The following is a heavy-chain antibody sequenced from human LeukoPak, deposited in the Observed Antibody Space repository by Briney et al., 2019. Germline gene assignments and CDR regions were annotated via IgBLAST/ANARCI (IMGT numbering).Heavy chain of an antibody. V-gene: IGHV1-58*01. J-gene: IGHJ4*02. CDR1: GFTFTSSA. Sequence: SVKVSCKASGFTFTSSAVQWVRQARGQRLEWIGWIVVGSGNTNYAQKFQERVTITRDMSTSTAYMELSSLRSEDTAVYYCARALRGYSYGFPLDYWGQGTLVTVSS. CDR3: ARALRGYSYGFPLDY. CDR2: IVVGSGNT. D-gene: IGHD5-18*01.